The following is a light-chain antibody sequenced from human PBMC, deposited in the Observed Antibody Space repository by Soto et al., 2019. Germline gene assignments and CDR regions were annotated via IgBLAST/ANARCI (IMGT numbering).Light chain of an antibody. CDR3: KQGNSLPIT. CDR2: AAS. CDR1: QGISRW. Sequence: DIQMTQSPSSVSASVGDRVTITCRASQGISRWLAWYQQKPGKAPTLLIYAASSFQSGVPSRFRGTGSGTDFTLNISTLQNDDCAIYSSKQGNSLPITFGGENQAHIK. J-gene: IGKJ4*01. V-gene: IGKV1-12*01.